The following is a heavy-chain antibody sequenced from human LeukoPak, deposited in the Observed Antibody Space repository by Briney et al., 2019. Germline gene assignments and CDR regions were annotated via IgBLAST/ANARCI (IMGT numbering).Heavy chain of an antibody. CDR2: IIPIFGTA. D-gene: IGHD4-17*01. V-gene: IGHV1-69*13. Sequence: GASVKVSCKASGYTFTSYYMHWVRQAPGQGLEWMGGIIPIFGTANYAQRFQGRVTITADESTSTAYMELSSLRSEDTAVYYCARATVTTALWYFDLWGRGTLVTVSS. J-gene: IGHJ2*01. CDR3: ARATVTTALWYFDL. CDR1: GYTFTSYY.